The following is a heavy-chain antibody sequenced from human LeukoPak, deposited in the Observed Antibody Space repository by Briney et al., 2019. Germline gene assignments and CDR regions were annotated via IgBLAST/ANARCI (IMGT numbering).Heavy chain of an antibody. CDR1: GGSISSYY. CDR2: IYYSGST. CDR3: ARHAGRLRYFDWSTWAPFDY. Sequence: PSETLSLTCTVSGGSISSYYWSWIRQPPGKGLEWFGYIYYSGSTNYNPSLKSRVTISVDTSKNQFSLKLSSVTAADTAVYYCARHAGRLRYFDWSTWAPFDYWGQGTLVTVSS. D-gene: IGHD3-9*01. J-gene: IGHJ4*02. V-gene: IGHV4-59*08.